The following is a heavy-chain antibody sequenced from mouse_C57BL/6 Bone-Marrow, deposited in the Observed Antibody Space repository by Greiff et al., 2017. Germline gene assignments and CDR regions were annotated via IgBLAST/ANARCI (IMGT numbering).Heavy chain of an antibody. CDR1: GYTFTNYW. CDR3: ARSYDYDDYTMDY. V-gene: IGHV1-64*01. D-gene: IGHD2-4*01. J-gene: IGHJ4*01. Sequence: QVQLQQPGAELVKPGASVKLSCKVSGYTFTNYWMHWVKQRPGQGLEWIGMMHPNGGSPDYNEKFKSEATLSVDKSSRTAYMELSSLTSEDSAVYYCARSYDYDDYTMDYWGQGTSVTVSS. CDR2: MHPNGGSP.